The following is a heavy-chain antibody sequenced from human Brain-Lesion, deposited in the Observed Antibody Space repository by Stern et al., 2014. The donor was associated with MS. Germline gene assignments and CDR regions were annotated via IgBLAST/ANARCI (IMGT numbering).Heavy chain of an antibody. CDR2: IHPSGSA. D-gene: IGHD5-18*01. J-gene: IGHJ4*02. Sequence: VQLVQSGPGLVKPSQTLSLTCNVSGGSISSGSDYWSWLRQPVGKGLQWIGRIHPSGSAYYTTSLKSRVTISTDTSKTQFSLELSSATAADTAIYYCASGYRIFDYWGQGILVTVSS. CDR3: ASGYRIFDY. CDR1: GGSISSGSDY. V-gene: IGHV4-61*02.